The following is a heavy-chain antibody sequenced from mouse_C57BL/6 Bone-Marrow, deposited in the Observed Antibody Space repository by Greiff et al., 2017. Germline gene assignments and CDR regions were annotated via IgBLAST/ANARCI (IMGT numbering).Heavy chain of an antibody. D-gene: IGHD1-1*01. CDR3: ARGYYGSSSWFAD. Sequence: QVTLKESGPGILQPSPSLSLSCSFSGFSLNTYDMSVGWLRPPQGQGWVWLVHLWWDDAKYYNQVLKSRLTISKDTSKNLVFLKIANVDTAATATYYCARGYYGSSSWFADWGQGTLVTVSA. CDR2: LWWDDAK. J-gene: IGHJ3*01. V-gene: IGHV8-8*01. CDR1: GFSLNTYDMS.